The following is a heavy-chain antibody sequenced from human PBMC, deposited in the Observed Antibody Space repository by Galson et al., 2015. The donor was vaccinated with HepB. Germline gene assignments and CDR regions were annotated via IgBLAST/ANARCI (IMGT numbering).Heavy chain of an antibody. V-gene: IGHV5-10-1*01. J-gene: IGHJ6*03. Sequence: QSGAEVTKPGESLRISCKGSGYSFTSYWISWVRQMPGKGLEWMGRIDPSDSYTNYSPSFQGHVTISADKSISTAYLQWSSLKASDTAMYYCARRGYYYDSSGYYYYYYLVVWCKGTTVTVSS. D-gene: IGHD3-22*01. CDR3: ARRGYYYDSSGYYYYYYLVV. CDR2: IDPSDSYT. CDR1: GYSFTSYW.